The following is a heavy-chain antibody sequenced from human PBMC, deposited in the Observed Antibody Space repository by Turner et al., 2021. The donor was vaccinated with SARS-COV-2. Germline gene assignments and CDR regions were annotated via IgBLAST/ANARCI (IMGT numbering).Heavy chain of an antibody. J-gene: IGHJ4*02. CDR2: ISSGSTDI. Sequence: EVRLVESGGGLAQPGGSLSLSCAASGFTFSSYAINWVRQAPGKGLEWLSYISSGSTDIYYADSVRGRLTVSRDNARNSLYLQMNNLRAEDTAVYYCARDKRYSIDYWGQGTLVTVSS. CDR1: GFTFSSYA. CDR3: ARDKRYSIDY. D-gene: IGHD1-1*01. V-gene: IGHV3-48*01.